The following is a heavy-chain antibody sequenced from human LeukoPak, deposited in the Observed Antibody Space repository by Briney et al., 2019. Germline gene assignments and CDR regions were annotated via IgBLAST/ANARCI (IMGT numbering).Heavy chain of an antibody. CDR2: IYQSGST. Sequence: SETLSLTCDVSSYSISNGYNWGWIRQPPGKGLEWIGSIYQSGSTYYNPSLKSRVTISVDTSKNQFSLKLSSVTAADTAVYYCARQASSHYYTDVWGKGTTVTVSS. D-gene: IGHD6-6*01. J-gene: IGHJ6*03. CDR1: SYSISNGYN. CDR3: ARQASSHYYTDV. V-gene: IGHV4-38-2*01.